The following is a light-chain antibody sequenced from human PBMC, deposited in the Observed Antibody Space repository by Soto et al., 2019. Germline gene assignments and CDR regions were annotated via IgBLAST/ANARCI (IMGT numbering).Light chain of an antibody. CDR1: QSISIY. CDR3: QQRSNWPPEIT. J-gene: IGKJ5*01. V-gene: IGKV3-11*01. Sequence: IVLTQSAGALSLSPGERATLSCRASQSISIYLAWYQQKPGQAPRLLIYDASNRATGIPARFSGSGSGTDFTLTISSLEPEDFAVYYCQQRSNWPPEITFGQGTRLENK. CDR2: DAS.